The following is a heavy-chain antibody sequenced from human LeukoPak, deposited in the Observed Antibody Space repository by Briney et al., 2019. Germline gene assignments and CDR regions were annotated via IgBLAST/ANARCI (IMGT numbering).Heavy chain of an antibody. J-gene: IGHJ4*02. Sequence: PSETLSLTCTVSGGSISSGGYSWSWIRQPPGKGLEWIGYIYHSGSTYYNPSLKSRVTISVDRSKNQFSLKLSSVTAADTAVYYCASTSDYYGSGSQLDYWGQGTLVTVSS. CDR2: IYHSGST. CDR1: GGSISSGGYS. CDR3: ASTSDYYGSGSQLDY. D-gene: IGHD3-10*01. V-gene: IGHV4-30-2*01.